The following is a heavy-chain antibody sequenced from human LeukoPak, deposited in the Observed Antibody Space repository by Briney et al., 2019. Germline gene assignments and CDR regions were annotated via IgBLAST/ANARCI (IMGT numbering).Heavy chain of an antibody. J-gene: IGHJ5*01. CDR1: GGSISSSNSY. CDR2: VYNSGGT. CDR3: ARHRVVGTTRGRGFDS. V-gene: IGHV4-39*01. D-gene: IGHD1-26*01. Sequence: SETLSLTCTVPGGSISSSNSYWGWIRQPPGRGLEWIGGVYNSGGTSYNPSLKSRVIISKDTSKDQVSLRLSSVTVADTAVYYCARHRVVGTTRGRGFDSWGQGTLVIVSS.